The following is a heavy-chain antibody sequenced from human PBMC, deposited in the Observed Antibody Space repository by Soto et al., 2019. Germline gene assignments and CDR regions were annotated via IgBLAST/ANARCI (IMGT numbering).Heavy chain of an antibody. CDR3: AREGRIVGAFFDY. V-gene: IGHV3-30-3*01. CDR1: GFTFSSYA. Sequence: QVQLVESGGGVVQPGRSLRPSCAASGFTFSSYAMHWVRQAPGKGLEWVAVISYDGSNKYYADSVKGRFTISRDNSKNTLYLQMNSLRAEDTAVYYCAREGRIVGAFFDYWGQGTLVTVSS. D-gene: IGHD1-26*01. J-gene: IGHJ4*02. CDR2: ISYDGSNK.